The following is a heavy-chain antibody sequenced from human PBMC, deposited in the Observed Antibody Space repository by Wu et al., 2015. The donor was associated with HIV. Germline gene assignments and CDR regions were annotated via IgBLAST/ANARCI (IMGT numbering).Heavy chain of an antibody. Sequence: QVQLVQSGAEVKKPGSSVKVSCKASGGTFSSYAISWVRQAPGQGLEWMGGIIPIFGTANYAQKFQGRVTITADESTSTAYMELSSLRSEDTAVYYCAREGRFLEWLPNLYYYYYYMDVWGQRDHGHRLL. CDR3: AREGRFLEWLPNLYYYYYYMDV. J-gene: IGHJ6*03. V-gene: IGHV1-69*12. CDR1: GGTFSSYA. CDR2: IIPIFGTA. D-gene: IGHD3-3*01.